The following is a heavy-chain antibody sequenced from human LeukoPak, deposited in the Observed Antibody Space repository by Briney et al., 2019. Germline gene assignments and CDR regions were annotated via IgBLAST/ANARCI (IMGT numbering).Heavy chain of an antibody. V-gene: IGHV1-18*01. CDR1: GYTFTSSG. CDR2: ISAYNGNT. CDR3: ARTGGATLYPHPFDY. J-gene: IGHJ4*02. D-gene: IGHD5-24*01. Sequence: ASVKVSCKASGYTFTSSGISWVRQAPGQGLGWMGWISAYNGNTNYAQNLQGRVTMTTDTSTNTAYMELRSLRSDDTAVYYCARTGGATLYPHPFDYWGQGTLVTVSS.